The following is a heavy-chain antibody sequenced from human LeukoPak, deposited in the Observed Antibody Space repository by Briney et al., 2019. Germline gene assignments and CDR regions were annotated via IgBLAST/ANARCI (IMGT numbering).Heavy chain of an antibody. CDR1: GFIFSAYG. CDR2: TRHDGSNE. J-gene: IGHJ3*02. D-gene: IGHD2-21*02. Sequence: GRSLRLSCSASGFIFSAYGMHWVRQAPGKGLEWMAVTRHDGSNEFYAASVRGRFTISRDNSKNTVYLQMNSLRAEDTAVYYCARGGACGGDCYSPDAAFDIWGQGTMVAVSS. CDR3: ARGGACGGDCYSPDAAFDI. V-gene: IGHV3-33*01.